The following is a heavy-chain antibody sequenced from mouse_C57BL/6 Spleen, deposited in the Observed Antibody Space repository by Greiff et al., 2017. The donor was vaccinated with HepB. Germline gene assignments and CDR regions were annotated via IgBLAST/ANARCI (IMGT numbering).Heavy chain of an antibody. D-gene: IGHD2-12*01. V-gene: IGHV1-81*01. CDR1: GYTFTSYG. J-gene: IGHJ4*01. CDR3: ARWDYTNHGEDY. CDR2: IYPRSGNT. Sequence: QVQLKQSGAELARPGASVKLSCKASGYTFTSYGISWVKQRTGQGLEWIGEIYPRSGNTYYNEKFKGKATLTADKSSSTAYMELRSLTSEDSAVYFCARWDYTNHGEDYWGQGTSVTVSS.